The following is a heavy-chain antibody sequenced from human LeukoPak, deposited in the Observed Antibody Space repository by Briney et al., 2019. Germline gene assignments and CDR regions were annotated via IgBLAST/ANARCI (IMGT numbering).Heavy chain of an antibody. V-gene: IGHV3-21*01. CDR2: ISGSSSYI. J-gene: IGHJ3*02. CDR1: GFTFSSYS. Sequence: GGSLRLSCAASGFTFSSYSMNWVRQAPGKGLEWVSSISGSSSYIYYADSVKGRFTISRDNAKNSLYLQMNSLRAEDTAVYYCARGPLAVAGAFDIWGQGTMVTVSS. D-gene: IGHD6-19*01. CDR3: ARGPLAVAGAFDI.